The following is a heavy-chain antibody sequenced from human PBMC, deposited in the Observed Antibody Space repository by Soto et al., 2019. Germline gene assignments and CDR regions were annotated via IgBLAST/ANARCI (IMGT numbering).Heavy chain of an antibody. D-gene: IGHD3-22*01. CDR2: IYPGDSDT. V-gene: IGHV5-51*01. CDR1: GYSLTNYW. J-gene: IGHJ4*02. Sequence: GGSLKISCKGSGYSLTNYWIGWVRQMPGKGLEWMGIIYPGDSDTKYSPSFRGQVIISADKSIGTAYLQWNSLKASDTAMYFCATLSYFDSNGAFDHWGQGTLVTVSS. CDR3: ATLSYFDSNGAFDH.